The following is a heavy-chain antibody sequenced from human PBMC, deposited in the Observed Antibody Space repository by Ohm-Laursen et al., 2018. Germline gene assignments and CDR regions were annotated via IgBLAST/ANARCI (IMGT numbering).Heavy chain of an antibody. CDR2: INHSGST. CDR3: ARDSSTMARGLSFSSYGLDV. J-gene: IGHJ6*02. V-gene: IGHV4-59*11. CDR1: SASINLHY. D-gene: IGHD3-10*01. Sequence: SDTLSLTCPVSSASINLHYWSWIRQSPGRGLEWIGYINHSGSTNYNPSLKSRLTLSVDTSKNQFSLKLTSVTAADTAVYYCARDSSTMARGLSFSSYGLDVWGQGTTVTVSS.